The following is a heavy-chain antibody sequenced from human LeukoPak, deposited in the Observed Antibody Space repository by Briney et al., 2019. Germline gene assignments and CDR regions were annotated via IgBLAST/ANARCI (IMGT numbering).Heavy chain of an antibody. V-gene: IGHV4-39*07. D-gene: IGHD6-19*01. CDR3: ARDSRYSSGWYYGMDV. CDR2: INHSGST. Sequence: SETLSLTCTVSGGSISSGGYYWSWIRQPPGKGLEWIGEINHSGSTNYNPSLKSRVTISVDTSKNQFSLKLSSVTAADTAVYYCARDSRYSSGWYYGMDVWGQGTTVTVSS. J-gene: IGHJ6*02. CDR1: GGSISSGGYY.